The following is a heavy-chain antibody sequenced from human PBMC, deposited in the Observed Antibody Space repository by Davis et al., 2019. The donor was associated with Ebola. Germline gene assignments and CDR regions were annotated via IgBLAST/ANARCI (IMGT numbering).Heavy chain of an antibody. CDR1: GGSISSSSYY. CDR2: IYYSGST. V-gene: IGHV4-61*01. CDR3: ARYNWNFGGFDP. J-gene: IGHJ5*02. D-gene: IGHD1-20*01. Sequence: GSLRLSCTVSGGSISSSSYYWSWIRQPPGKGLEWIGYIYYSGSTNYNPSLKSRVTISVDTSKNQFSLKLTSVTAADTAVYYCARYNWNFGGFDPWGQGTLVIVSS.